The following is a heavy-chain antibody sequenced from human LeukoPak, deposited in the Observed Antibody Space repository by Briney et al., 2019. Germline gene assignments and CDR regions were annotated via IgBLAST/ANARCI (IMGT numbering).Heavy chain of an antibody. J-gene: IGHJ4*02. V-gene: IGHV4-59*11. CDR3: ARQAAFDRSEGQFAY. CDR1: GGSISNHY. D-gene: IGHD3-9*01. Sequence: PSETLSLTCTVSGGSISNHYWSWIRQPPGKGLEWIGYIYNSVTTNYNPSLKSRVTISVDTSKNQFSLKLTSVTAADTAVYYCARQAAFDRSEGQFAYWGQGTLVTVSS. CDR2: IYNSVTT.